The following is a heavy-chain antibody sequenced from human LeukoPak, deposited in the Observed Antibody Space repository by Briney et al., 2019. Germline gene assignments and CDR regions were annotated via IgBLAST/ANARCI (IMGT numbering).Heavy chain of an antibody. V-gene: IGHV4-34*01. Sequence: PSETLSLTCAVYGGSFSCYYWSWIRQPPGKGLEWIGEINHSGSTNYNPSLKSRVTISVDTSKNQFSLKLSSVTAADTAVYYCARANKDTAIFQDAFDIWGQGTMVSVSS. CDR3: ARANKDTAIFQDAFDI. CDR2: INHSGST. J-gene: IGHJ3*02. D-gene: IGHD5-18*01. CDR1: GGSFSCYY.